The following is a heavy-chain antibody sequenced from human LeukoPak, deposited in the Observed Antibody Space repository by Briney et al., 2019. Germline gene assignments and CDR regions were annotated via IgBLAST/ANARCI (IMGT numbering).Heavy chain of an antibody. CDR1: GYTFTSYY. Sequence: ASVKVSCKASGYTFTSYYMHWVRQAPGQGLEWMGIINPSGGSTSYAQKFQGRVTMTRDTSTSTVYMELSSLRSEDTAVYYCARTVATIKPYYYMDVWAKGPRSPSP. D-gene: IGHD5-24*01. CDR3: ARTVATIKPYYYMDV. CDR2: INPSGGST. J-gene: IGHJ6*03. V-gene: IGHV1-46*01.